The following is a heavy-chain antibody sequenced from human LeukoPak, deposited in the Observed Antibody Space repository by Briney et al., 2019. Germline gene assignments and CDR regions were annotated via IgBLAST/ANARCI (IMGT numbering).Heavy chain of an antibody. D-gene: IGHD3-9*01. CDR2: ISSNGVDT. Sequence: PGGSLRLSCSASGFTFNTYAMHWVRQAPGKGLEYVSGISSNGVDTYYADSVKGRFTISRDNSKNTLYLQMSSLRAEDTGLYSCVRRVSGTFYFDHRGQGTLVTVSS. CDR3: VRRVSGTFYFDH. V-gene: IGHV3-64D*06. CDR1: GFTFNTYA. J-gene: IGHJ4*02.